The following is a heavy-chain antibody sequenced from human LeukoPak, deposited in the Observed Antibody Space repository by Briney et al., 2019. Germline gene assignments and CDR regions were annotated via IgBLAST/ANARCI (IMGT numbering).Heavy chain of an antibody. V-gene: IGHV4-31*02. J-gene: IGHJ5*02. CDR3: ARDSNSSSRDWFDP. Sequence: LRLSCAASGFTFSSYAMSWIRQHPGKGLEWIGYIYYSGSTYYNPSLKSRVTISVDTSKNQFSLKLSSVTAADTAVYYCARDSNSSSRDWFDPWGQGTLVTVSS. CDR1: GFTFSSYA. D-gene: IGHD6-13*01. CDR2: IYYSGST.